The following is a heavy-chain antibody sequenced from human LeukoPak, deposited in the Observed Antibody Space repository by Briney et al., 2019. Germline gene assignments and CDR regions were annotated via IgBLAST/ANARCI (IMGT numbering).Heavy chain of an antibody. CDR1: GFTFSSYE. V-gene: IGHV3-48*03. CDR3: ARTPTKKLLFHY. J-gene: IGHJ4*02. Sequence: GGSLRLSCAASGFTFSSYEMNWVREAPGKGLEWVSYISSSGSTIYYADSVKGRFTISRDNAKNSLYLQMNSLRAEDTAVYYCARTPTKKLLFHYWGQGTLVTVSS. D-gene: IGHD3-10*01. CDR2: ISSSGSTI.